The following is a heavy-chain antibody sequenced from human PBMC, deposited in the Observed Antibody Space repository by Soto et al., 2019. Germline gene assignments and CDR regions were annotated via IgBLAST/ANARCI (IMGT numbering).Heavy chain of an antibody. CDR1: GYSISSSNW. V-gene: IGHV4-28*01. J-gene: IGHJ4*02. CDR2: IYYSGTT. D-gene: IGHD1-26*01. Sequence: QVQLQESGPGLVKPSDTLSLTCAVSGYSISSSNWWGWIRQPPGKGLEWIGYIYYSGTTYYNPSLKSRVTVSVDTSKNQFSLKLTSVTAVDTALSYCARREIQGPIDYWGQGTLVTVSS. CDR3: ARREIQGPIDY.